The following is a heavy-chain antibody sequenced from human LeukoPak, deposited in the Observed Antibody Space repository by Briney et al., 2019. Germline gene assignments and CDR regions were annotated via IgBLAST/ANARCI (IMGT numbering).Heavy chain of an antibody. CDR1: GFTFSSYA. CDR2: ISGSGGST. V-gene: IGHV3-23*01. J-gene: IGHJ4*02. Sequence: GGSLRLSCAASGFTFSSYAMSWVRQAPGKGLEWVSAISGSGGSTYYADSVKGRFTISRDNSKNMLYLQMNSLRAEDTAVYYCAKARGIVVVPAAPTLPGLDYWGQGTLVTVSS. D-gene: IGHD2-2*01. CDR3: AKARGIVVVPAAPTLPGLDY.